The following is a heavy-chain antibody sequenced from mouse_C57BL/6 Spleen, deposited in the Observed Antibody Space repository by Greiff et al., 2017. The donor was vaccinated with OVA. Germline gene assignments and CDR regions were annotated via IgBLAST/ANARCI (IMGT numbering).Heavy chain of an antibody. Sequence: VQLQQSGPELVKPGASVKISCKASGYSFTGYYMNWVKQSPEKSLEWIGEINPSTGGTTYNQKFKAKATLTVDKSSSTAYMQLKSLTSEDSAVYYGARSEILRRLGSFDVWGTGTTVTVSS. V-gene: IGHV1-42*01. CDR3: ARSEILRRLGSFDV. D-gene: IGHD1-2*01. J-gene: IGHJ1*03. CDR2: INPSTGGT. CDR1: GYSFTGYY.